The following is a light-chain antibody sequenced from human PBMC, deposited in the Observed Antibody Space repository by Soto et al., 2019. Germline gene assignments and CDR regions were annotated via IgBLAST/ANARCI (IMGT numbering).Light chain of an antibody. CDR2: KAS. CDR1: QSVSGW. CDR3: QQYSDYWT. J-gene: IGKJ1*01. V-gene: IGKV1-5*03. Sequence: DIQMTQSPSTLSASVGDRVTITCRTSQSVSGWMAWYQKKPGKAPNLLIYKASTLERGVPSRFSGSRSGTEFTLTISSLQPDDSAPYYCQQYSDYWTFGQGTKVEV.